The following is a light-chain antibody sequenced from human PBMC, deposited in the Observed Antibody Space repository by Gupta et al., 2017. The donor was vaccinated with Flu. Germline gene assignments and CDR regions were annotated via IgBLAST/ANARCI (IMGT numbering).Light chain of an antibody. Sequence: SITISCTGTSSDVGKYNLVSWYQQYPGKAPKVRIYEDTKRPSGVSNRVSGTKSGNTASLTISGLQAEDEADYYCCSYAGSSTWVFGGGTKMTVL. CDR2: EDT. CDR1: SSDVGKYNL. V-gene: IGLV2-23*01. J-gene: IGLJ3*02. CDR3: CSYAGSSTWV.